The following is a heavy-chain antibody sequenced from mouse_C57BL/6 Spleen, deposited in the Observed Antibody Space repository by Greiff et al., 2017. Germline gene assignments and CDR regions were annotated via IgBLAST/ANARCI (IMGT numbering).Heavy chain of an antibody. Sequence: VQLKESGAELVRPGASVKLSCTASGFNIKDDYMHWVKQRPEQGLEWIGWIDPENGDTEYASKFQGKATITADTSSNTAYLQLSSLTSEDTAVYYCTTSGNFFDVWGTGTTVTVSS. CDR3: TTSGNFFDV. CDR2: IDPENGDT. V-gene: IGHV14-4*01. CDR1: GFNIKDDY. D-gene: IGHD2-1*01. J-gene: IGHJ1*03.